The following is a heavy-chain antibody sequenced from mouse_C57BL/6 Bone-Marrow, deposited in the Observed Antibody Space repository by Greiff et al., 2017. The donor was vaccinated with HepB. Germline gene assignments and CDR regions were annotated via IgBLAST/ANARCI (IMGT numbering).Heavy chain of an antibody. CDR2: IYPGYGDT. CDR1: GYAFSGYY. Sequence: VQLQQSGAELVKPGASVKISCKASGYAFSGYYMNWVKQRPGKGLEWIGQIYPGYGDTSYNRKFKGKATLTADKSSSTAYMQLSSLTSEDSAVYSCGIYRKGEAMDYWGQGTSLTVSS. V-gene: IGHV1-80*01. D-gene: IGHD2-14*01. CDR3: GIYRKGEAMDY. J-gene: IGHJ4*01.